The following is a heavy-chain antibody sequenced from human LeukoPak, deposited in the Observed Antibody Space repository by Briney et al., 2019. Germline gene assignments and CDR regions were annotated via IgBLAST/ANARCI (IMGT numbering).Heavy chain of an antibody. D-gene: IGHD4-23*01. CDR1: GFTFSGYW. Sequence: GGSLRLSCAASGFTFSGYWMTWVRQAPGKGLEWVANIKQDGSETYYVDSVKGRFTISRDNARNSLYLQMNSLRAEDTAVYYCASGKGVDYWGQGILVTVSS. CDR3: ASGKGVDY. V-gene: IGHV3-7*01. CDR2: IKQDGSET. J-gene: IGHJ4*02.